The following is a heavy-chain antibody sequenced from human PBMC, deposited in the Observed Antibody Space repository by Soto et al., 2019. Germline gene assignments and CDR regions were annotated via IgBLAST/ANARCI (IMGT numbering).Heavy chain of an antibody. CDR3: ARMVRYCSGGSCYKDAFAI. CDR2: NYYRGST. V-gene: IGHV4-59*01. D-gene: IGHD2-15*01. Sequence: QVQLQESGPGLVKPSETLSLTCTVSGGSISSYYWSWIRRHPGKELEWIGYNYYRGSTKYNTSLKRRVTLSVDTCENQFSLKMSCVTAGDRHVHYCARMVRYCSGGSCYKDAFAICGQGTMVTVSS. J-gene: IGHJ3*02. CDR1: GGSISSYY.